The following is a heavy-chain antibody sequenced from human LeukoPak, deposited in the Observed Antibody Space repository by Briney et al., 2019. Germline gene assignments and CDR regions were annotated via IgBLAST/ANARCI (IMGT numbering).Heavy chain of an antibody. D-gene: IGHD3-9*01. CDR2: IIPILGIA. CDR3: KTAYDILTVTLQDHYYYYGMDV. Sequence: ASVKVSCKASGGTFSSYAISWVRQAPGQGLEWMGRIIPILGIANYAQKFQGRVTITADKSTSTAYMELSSLRSEDTVVFKQKTAYDILTVTLQDHYYYYGMDVWGQGTTVTVSS. V-gene: IGHV1-69*04. J-gene: IGHJ6*02. CDR1: GGTFSSYA.